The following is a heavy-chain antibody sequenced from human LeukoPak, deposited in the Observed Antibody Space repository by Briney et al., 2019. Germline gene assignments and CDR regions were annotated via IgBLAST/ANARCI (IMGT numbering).Heavy chain of an antibody. Sequence: GGSLRLSCAASGFIFSGFWMSWSRQAPGKGLEWVASINSDGSEGYYADVVKGRFTISRDNAKNSLYLQINSLRAEDTAVYYCARSSYSSSSSVWGQGTMVTVSS. D-gene: IGHD6-6*01. V-gene: IGHV3-7*03. CDR2: INSDGSEG. J-gene: IGHJ3*01. CDR3: ARSSYSSSSSV. CDR1: GFIFSGFW.